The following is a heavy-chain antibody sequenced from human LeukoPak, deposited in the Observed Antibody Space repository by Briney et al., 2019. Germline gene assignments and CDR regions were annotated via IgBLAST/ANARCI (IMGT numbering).Heavy chain of an antibody. CDR2: INAGNGNT. CDR1: GYTFTSYA. J-gene: IGHJ6*02. D-gene: IGHD3-22*01. V-gene: IGHV1-3*01. CDR3: ARVQDYYDSSGYYWAYYYYGMDV. Sequence: ASVKVSCKASGYTFTSYAMHWVRQAPGQRLEWMGWINAGNGNTKYSQKFQGRVTITADESTSTAYMELSSLRSEDTAVYYCARVQDYYDSSGYYWAYYYYGMDVWGQGTTVTVSS.